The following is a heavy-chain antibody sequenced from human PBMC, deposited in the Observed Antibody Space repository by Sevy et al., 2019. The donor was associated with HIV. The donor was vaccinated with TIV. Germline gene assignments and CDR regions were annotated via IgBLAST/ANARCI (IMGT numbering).Heavy chain of an antibody. CDR1: GFTFNTYA. CDR3: ARDPGNSGNY. V-gene: IGHV3-30*04. CDR2: ISHDERTK. J-gene: IGHJ4*02. D-gene: IGHD1-1*01. Sequence: GGSLRLSCAASGFTFNTYAMHWVRQAPGKGLDWVAVISHDERTKYYADSVKGRFTISRDNSKNTLYLQMDSLRPEDTTIYYCARDPGNSGNYWGQGTLVTVSS.